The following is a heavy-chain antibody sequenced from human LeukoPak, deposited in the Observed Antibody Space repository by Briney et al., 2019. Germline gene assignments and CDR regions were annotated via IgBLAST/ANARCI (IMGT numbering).Heavy chain of an antibody. CDR3: ARGGGGPSIAAADGWFDP. CDR2: MNPNSGNT. J-gene: IGHJ5*02. V-gene: IGHV1-8*01. CDR1: GYTFTSYA. Sequence: ASLKLSCKASGYTFTSYAINWVQQATGQGLEWMGWMNPNSGNTCYAQKFQGRVTMTRNTSISTAYMELSSLRSEDTAVYYCARGGGGPSIAAADGWFDPWGQGTLVTVSS. D-gene: IGHD6-13*01.